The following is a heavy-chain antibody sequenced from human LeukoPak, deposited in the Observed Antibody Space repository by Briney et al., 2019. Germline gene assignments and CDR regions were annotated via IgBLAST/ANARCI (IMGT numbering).Heavy chain of an antibody. V-gene: IGHV1-46*01. Sequence: ASVKVSCKASGYTFTSYYMHWVRQAPGQGLEWMGIINPSGGSTSYAQKFQGRVTMTRDMSTSTVYMELSSLRSEDTAVYYCARDQGSGSFPHASGAFDIWGQGTMVTVSS. D-gene: IGHD1-26*01. CDR2: INPSGGST. J-gene: IGHJ3*02. CDR1: GYTFTSYY. CDR3: ARDQGSGSFPHASGAFDI.